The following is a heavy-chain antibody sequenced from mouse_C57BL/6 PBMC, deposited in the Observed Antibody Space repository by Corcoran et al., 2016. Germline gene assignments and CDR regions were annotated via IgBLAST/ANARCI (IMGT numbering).Heavy chain of an antibody. CDR1: GYTFTSYG. CDR3: AENPPYYYGSSYWYFDV. D-gene: IGHD1-1*01. Sequence: QVQLQQSGAELARPGASVKLSCKASGYTFTSYGISWVKQRTGQGLEWIGEIYPRSGNTYYNEKFKGKATLTADKSSSTAYMELRSLTSEDSAVYFCAENPPYYYGSSYWYFDVWGTGTTVTVSS. V-gene: IGHV1-81*01. CDR2: IYPRSGNT. J-gene: IGHJ1*03.